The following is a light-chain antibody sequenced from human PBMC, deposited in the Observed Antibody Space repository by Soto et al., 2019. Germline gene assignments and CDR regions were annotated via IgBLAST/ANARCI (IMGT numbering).Light chain of an antibody. J-gene: IGLJ3*02. Sequence: QPVLTQPPSASGTPGQRVAISCSGTRSNIGSNPVKWYLQLPGTAPKLLIYSNNHRPSGVPDRFSGSKSGTSASLAISGLQSEDEADYYCATWDDSLTGPVFGGGTKVTVL. CDR1: RSNIGSNP. CDR3: ATWDDSLTGPV. V-gene: IGLV1-44*01. CDR2: SNN.